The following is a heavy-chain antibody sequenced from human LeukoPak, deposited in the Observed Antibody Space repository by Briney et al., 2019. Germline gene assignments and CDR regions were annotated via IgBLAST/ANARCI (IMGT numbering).Heavy chain of an antibody. V-gene: IGHV1-18*01. CDR2: ISAYNGNT. Sequence: ASVKVSCKASGYTFTSYGISWVRQAPGQGLEWMGWISAYNGNTNYAQKLQGRVTMTTDTSTSTAYMELRSLRSEDTAVYYCATGSLVAAAGTFEYWGQGILVTVSS. J-gene: IGHJ4*02. D-gene: IGHD6-13*01. CDR3: ATGSLVAAAGTFEY. CDR1: GYTFTSYG.